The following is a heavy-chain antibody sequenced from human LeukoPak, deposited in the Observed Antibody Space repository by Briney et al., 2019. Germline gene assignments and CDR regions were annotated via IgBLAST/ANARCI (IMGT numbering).Heavy chain of an antibody. CDR1: GASISSAGYY. Sequence: SETLSLTCTVSGASISSAGYYWSWIRQNPGQGLEYIGYIYYSGSTDYNPSLKSRVTISADPAKNQFSLKLNSVTAADTAMYYCALVYCDNTRCYIGTFDICGQGTMVTVSS. J-gene: IGHJ3*02. V-gene: IGHV4-31*03. CDR2: IYYSGST. D-gene: IGHD2-2*01. CDR3: ALVYCDNTRCYIGTFDI.